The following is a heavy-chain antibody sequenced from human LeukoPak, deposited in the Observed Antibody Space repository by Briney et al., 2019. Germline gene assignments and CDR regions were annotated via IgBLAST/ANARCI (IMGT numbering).Heavy chain of an antibody. V-gene: IGHV3-9*01. J-gene: IGHJ4*02. D-gene: IGHD6-13*01. CDR2: ISWNSGSI. Sequence: GGSLRLSCAASGFTFDDYAMHWVRQAPGKGLEWVSGISWNSGSIGYADSVKGRFTISRDNAKNSLYLQMNSLRAEDTAVYYCAREYSSSLTWDYWGQGTLVTVSS. CDR3: AREYSSSLTWDY. CDR1: GFTFDDYA.